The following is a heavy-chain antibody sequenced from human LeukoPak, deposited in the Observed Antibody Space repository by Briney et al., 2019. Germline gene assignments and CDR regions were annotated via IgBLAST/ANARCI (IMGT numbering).Heavy chain of an antibody. D-gene: IGHD3-3*01. V-gene: IGHV4-34*01. Sequence: SETLSLTCAVYGGSFSGYYWSWIRQPPGKGLEWIGEINHSGSTNYNPSLKSRVTISVDTSKNQFSLKLSSVTAADTAVYYCARYFWSGTFDYWGQGTLVIVSS. J-gene: IGHJ4*02. CDR1: GGSFSGYY. CDR3: ARYFWSGTFDY. CDR2: INHSGST.